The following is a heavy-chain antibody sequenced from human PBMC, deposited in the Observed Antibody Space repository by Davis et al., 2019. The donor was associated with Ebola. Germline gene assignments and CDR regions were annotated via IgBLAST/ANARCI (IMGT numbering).Heavy chain of an antibody. D-gene: IGHD2-2*01. V-gene: IGHV3-21*01. CDR3: ARDLVRWDEDIVLVPATQVADV. CDR1: GFTFSTYS. Sequence: GGSLRLSCAASGFTFSTYSMSWVRQAPGKGLEWVSSISSDSDYIYYADSAKGRFTISRDNAKNSLYLQMNSLRDEDTAVYYCARDLVRWDEDIVLVPATQVADVWGQGTTVTVSS. J-gene: IGHJ6*02. CDR2: ISSDSDYI.